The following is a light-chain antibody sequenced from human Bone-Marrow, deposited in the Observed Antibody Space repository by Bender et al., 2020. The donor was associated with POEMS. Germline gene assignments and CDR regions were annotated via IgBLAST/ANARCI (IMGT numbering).Light chain of an antibody. V-gene: IGLV2-14*02. CDR1: SSDVGSYNL. CDR3: SSYTTTSTPYV. Sequence: QSALTQPASVSGSPGQSITISCTGTSSDVGSYNLVSWYQHHPGKAPKLMIYDVSNRPSGVSNRFSGSKSGNTASLTISGLQPEDEADYYCSSYTTTSTPYVFGTGTKVTVL. J-gene: IGLJ1*01. CDR2: DVS.